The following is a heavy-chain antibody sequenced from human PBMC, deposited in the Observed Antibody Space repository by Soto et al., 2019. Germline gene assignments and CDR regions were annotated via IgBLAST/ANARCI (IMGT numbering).Heavy chain of an antibody. Sequence: ASVKVSCKASGYTFTSYGISWVRQAPGQGLEWMGWISAYNGNTNYAQKLQGRVTMTTDTSTSTAYMELRSLRSDDTAVYYCAGAYCSSTSCYFPPGDYYYGMDVWGQGTTVPVSS. V-gene: IGHV1-18*04. CDR1: GYTFTSYG. J-gene: IGHJ6*02. CDR2: ISAYNGNT. CDR3: AGAYCSSTSCYFPPGDYYYGMDV. D-gene: IGHD2-2*01.